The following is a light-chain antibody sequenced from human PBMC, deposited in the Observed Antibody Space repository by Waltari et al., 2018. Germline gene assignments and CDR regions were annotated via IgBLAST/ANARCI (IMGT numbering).Light chain of an antibody. CDR2: GAS. CDR3: QQGYSYPRT. V-gene: IGKV1-16*01. CDR1: QGIGNN. Sequence: DFQMTQSPSSLSASVGDTVTITCQASQGIGNNLNWYQQKPGKAPKLLIYGASSLQSGIPSRFSGSGSGTDFTLTISSLQPEDFATYYCQQGYSYPRTFGQGTKVEIK. J-gene: IGKJ1*01.